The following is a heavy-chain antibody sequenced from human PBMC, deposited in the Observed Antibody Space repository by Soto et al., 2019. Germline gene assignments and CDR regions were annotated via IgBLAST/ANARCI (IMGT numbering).Heavy chain of an antibody. J-gene: IGHJ4*02. CDR2: ISGSGGST. D-gene: IGHD3-10*01. Sequence: EVQLLESGGGLVQPGGSLRLSCAASGFTFSSYAMSWVRQAPGKGLEWVSAISGSGGSTYYADSVKGRFTISRDNSKNTLYLQMNSLRAEDTAVYYCAKAAYYGSGRPLPTFSAENYFDYWGQGTLVTV. CDR1: GFTFSSYA. CDR3: AKAAYYGSGRPLPTFSAENYFDY. V-gene: IGHV3-23*01.